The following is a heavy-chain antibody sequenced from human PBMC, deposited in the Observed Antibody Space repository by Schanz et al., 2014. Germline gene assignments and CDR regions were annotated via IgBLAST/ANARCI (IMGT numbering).Heavy chain of an antibody. CDR1: GFTASSHS. V-gene: IGHV3-23*03. J-gene: IGHJ2*01. CDR2: VHPGGST. Sequence: EVQLLESGGGLVQPGGSLRLSCGVSGFTASSHSMNWVRQAPGKGLEWVSFVHPGGSTYYPDSVKGRFTISRDNSKNTLYLQMNSLRAEDTAVYFCAKDLGVDCGDGCFNWYFDLWGRGTLVTVSS. CDR3: AKDLGVDCGDGCFNWYFDL. D-gene: IGHD2-21*02.